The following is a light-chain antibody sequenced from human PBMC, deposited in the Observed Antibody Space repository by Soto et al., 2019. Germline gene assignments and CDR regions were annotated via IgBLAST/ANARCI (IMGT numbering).Light chain of an antibody. J-gene: IGLJ2*01. V-gene: IGLV4-60*03. Sequence: QPVLTQSSSASASLGSSVKLTCTLSSGHSSYIIAWHQQQPGKAPRYLMKLEGSGSYNKGSGVPDRFSGSSSGAHRYLTISNLQSEDEADYYCETWDSNTLVFGGGTKLTVL. CDR1: SGHSSYI. CDR3: ETWDSNTLV. CDR2: LEGSGSY.